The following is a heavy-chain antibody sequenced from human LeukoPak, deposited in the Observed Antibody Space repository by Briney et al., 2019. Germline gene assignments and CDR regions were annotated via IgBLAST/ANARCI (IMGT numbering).Heavy chain of an antibody. CDR3: VRDTSIAARPSWFDP. Sequence: TGGSLRLSCAASGFSFRTHWMHWVRQAPGKGLVWVSHIKDDGLTTAYADSVKGRFTISRDSAKDILYLQMNNLRAEDTALYYCVRDTSIAARPSWFDPWGQGTLVTVSS. V-gene: IGHV3-74*01. CDR1: GFSFRTHW. D-gene: IGHD6-6*01. CDR2: IKDDGLTT. J-gene: IGHJ5*02.